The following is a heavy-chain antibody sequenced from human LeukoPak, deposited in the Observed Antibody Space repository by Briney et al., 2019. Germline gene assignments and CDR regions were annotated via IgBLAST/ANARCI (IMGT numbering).Heavy chain of an antibody. CDR3: AKSHSLEYRGYFDY. CDR2: VSGGGDTT. CDR1: GFTFSEYA. V-gene: IGHV3-23*01. Sequence: GGSLRLSCVASGFTFSEYAMNWVRQAPGKGLEWVAGVSGGGDTTYYADSVKGRFTISRGNSKNTLYLLMNELSAEDTAVYYCAKSHSLEYRGYFDYWGQGTLVTVSS. J-gene: IGHJ4*02. D-gene: IGHD2/OR15-2a*01.